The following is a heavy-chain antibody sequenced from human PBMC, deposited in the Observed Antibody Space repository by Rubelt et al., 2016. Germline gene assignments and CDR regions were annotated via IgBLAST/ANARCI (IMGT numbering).Heavy chain of an antibody. CDR3: ARGLQAVTG. D-gene: IGHD5-18*01. V-gene: IGHV4-39*01. Sequence: QLQLQESGSGLVKPSETLSLTCTVSGDSISGSSFYWGWIRQPPGKGLEWIGSIYYSGTTYYNPSLKSRVTISVDTSKNQFSLKLNSATAADTAVYYCARGLQAVTGWGQGALVTVSS. CDR2: IYYSGTT. CDR1: GDSISGSSFY. J-gene: IGHJ4*02.